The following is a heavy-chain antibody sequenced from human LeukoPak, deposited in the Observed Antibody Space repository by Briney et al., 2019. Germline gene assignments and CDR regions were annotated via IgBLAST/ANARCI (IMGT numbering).Heavy chain of an antibody. J-gene: IGHJ4*02. CDR2: IYYSGST. D-gene: IGHD2-8*02. CDR1: GGSISSYY. CDR3: ATYRQVLLPFES. Sequence: SETLSLTCTVSGGSISSYYWSWIRQPPGKGLEWIGYIYYSGSTNYNPSLKSRVTISVDTSKNQFSLKLSSVTAADTAIYYCATYRQVLLPFESWGQGTLVTVSS. V-gene: IGHV4-59*01.